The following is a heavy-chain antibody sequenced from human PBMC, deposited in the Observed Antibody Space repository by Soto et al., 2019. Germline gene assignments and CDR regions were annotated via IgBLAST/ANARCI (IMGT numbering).Heavy chain of an antibody. CDR1: GFTFSSYS. V-gene: IGHV3-21*01. Sequence: GGSLRLSCAASGFTFSSYSMNWVRQAPGKGLEWVSSISSSSSYIYYADSVKGRFTISRDNAKNSLYLQMNSLRAEDTAVYYCARTQYSPPGYYYYGMDVWGQGTTVTVSS. J-gene: IGHJ6*02. CDR3: ARTQYSPPGYYYYGMDV. CDR2: ISSSSSYI. D-gene: IGHD6-6*01.